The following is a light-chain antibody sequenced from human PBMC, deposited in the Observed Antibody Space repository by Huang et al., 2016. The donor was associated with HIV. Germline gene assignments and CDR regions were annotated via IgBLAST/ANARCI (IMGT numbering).Light chain of an antibody. J-gene: IGKJ1*01. CDR1: QSVSIN. V-gene: IGKV3-15*01. Sequence: EIVMTQSPATLSVSPGERATLSCRASQSVSINLAWYQQKPCQAPRLLIYGSSTRATGIPARFSGSGSGTEVTLTISSLQSEDFAVYYCQEYNNWWTFGQGTKVEIK. CDR3: QEYNNWWT. CDR2: GSS.